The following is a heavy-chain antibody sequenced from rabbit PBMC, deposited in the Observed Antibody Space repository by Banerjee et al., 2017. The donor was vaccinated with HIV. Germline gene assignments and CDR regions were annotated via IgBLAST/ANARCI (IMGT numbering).Heavy chain of an antibody. J-gene: IGHJ2*01. D-gene: IGHD1-1*01. CDR2: IDTSDGDT. CDR1: GFSFSSNW. V-gene: IGHV1S45*01. CDR3: ARNYVNAFDP. Sequence: LEESGGGLVKPGGTLTLTCTVSGFSFSSNWICWVRQAPGKGLEWIACIDTSDGDTDYANWPKGRFTISKASSTTVTLKMTSLTAADTATYFCARNYVNAFDPWGQGTLVTV.